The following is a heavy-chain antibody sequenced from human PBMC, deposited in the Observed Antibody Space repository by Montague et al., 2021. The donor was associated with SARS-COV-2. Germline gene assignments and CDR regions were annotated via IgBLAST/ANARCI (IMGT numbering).Heavy chain of an antibody. J-gene: IGHJ6*02. D-gene: IGHD3-10*01. CDR2: INHSGST. V-gene: IGHV4-34*01. CDR1: GGSFSGYY. Sequence: SETLSLTCAVYGGSFSGYYWSWIRQPPGKGLEWIGEINHSGSTNYNPFLKSRVTISVDTSKNQFSLKLSSVTAADTAVYYCARDPGGAYGMDVWGQGTTVTVSS. CDR3: ARDPGGAYGMDV.